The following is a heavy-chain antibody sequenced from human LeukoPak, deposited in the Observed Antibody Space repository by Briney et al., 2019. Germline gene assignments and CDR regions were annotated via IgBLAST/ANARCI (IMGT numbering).Heavy chain of an antibody. CDR1: GYTFTSYS. V-gene: IGHV1-18*01. D-gene: IGHD4-17*01. Sequence: ASVKVSCKASGYTFTSYSISWVRQAPGQGLEWLGWISADNGNTKYVQKLQGRVTMITDTSTSTAYMELRSLRSDGTAVYYCAIVDHDYGDYWFDPWGQGTLVTVSS. CDR2: ISADNGNT. CDR3: AIVDHDYGDYWFDP. J-gene: IGHJ5*02.